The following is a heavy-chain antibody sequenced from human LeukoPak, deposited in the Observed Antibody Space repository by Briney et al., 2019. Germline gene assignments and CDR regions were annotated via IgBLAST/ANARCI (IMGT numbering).Heavy chain of an antibody. CDR3: AKGPGEDYGMDV. Sequence: PGGSLRLSCAASGFTFSSYAMSWVRQAPGKGLEWVSAISGSGGSTYYADSVKGRFTISRDNSKNTLYLQMNSLRAEDTAVYFCAKGPGEDYGMDVWGQGTTVTVSS. CDR1: GFTFSSYA. CDR2: ISGSGGST. V-gene: IGHV3-23*01. J-gene: IGHJ6*02. D-gene: IGHD3-10*01.